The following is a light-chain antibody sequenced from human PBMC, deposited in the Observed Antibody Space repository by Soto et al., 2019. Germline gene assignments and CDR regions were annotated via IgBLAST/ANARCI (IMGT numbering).Light chain of an antibody. CDR1: RSNIGSNA. CDR2: DNN. J-gene: IGLJ1*01. V-gene: IGLV1-44*01. Sequence: QSVLTQPPSASGAPGQRVTISSSGSRSNIGSNAVSWYQQLPGKAPKLLIYDNNQRPSGVPDRFSASKSGTSASLAISGLQSEDEADYYCAVWDDSKKGFFAFGTGTKLTVL. CDR3: AVWDDSKKGFFA.